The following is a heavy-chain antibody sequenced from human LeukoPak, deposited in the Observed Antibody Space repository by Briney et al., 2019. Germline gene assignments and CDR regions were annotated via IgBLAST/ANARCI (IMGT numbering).Heavy chain of an antibody. Sequence: GGSLRLSCAASGFTFSSYSMNWVRQAPGKGLEWVSYISSSSSTIYYADSVKGRFTISRDNAKNSLYLQMNSLRAEGTAVYYCARDRGELSTYYYYYYGMDVWGQGTTVTVSS. V-gene: IGHV3-48*01. D-gene: IGHD3-16*02. J-gene: IGHJ6*02. CDR2: ISSSSSTI. CDR3: ARDRGELSTYYYYYYGMDV. CDR1: GFTFSSYS.